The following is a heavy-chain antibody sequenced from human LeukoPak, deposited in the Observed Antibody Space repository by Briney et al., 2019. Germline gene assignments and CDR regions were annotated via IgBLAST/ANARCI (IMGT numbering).Heavy chain of an antibody. CDR3: AKGQYSGTPSLFDY. V-gene: IGHV3-11*01. D-gene: IGHD1-26*01. Sequence: GGSLRLSCAASGFTFSDYYMSWIRQAPGKGLEWVSYISSSGSTIYYADSVKGRFTISRDNAKNSLYLQMNSLRAEDMALYYCAKGQYSGTPSLFDYWGQGTLVTVSS. CDR2: ISSSGSTI. CDR1: GFTFSDYY. J-gene: IGHJ4*02.